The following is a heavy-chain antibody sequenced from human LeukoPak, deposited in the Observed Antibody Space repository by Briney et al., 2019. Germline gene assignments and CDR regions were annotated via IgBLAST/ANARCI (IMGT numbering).Heavy chain of an antibody. CDR1: GFTFSSYA. J-gene: IGHJ4*02. CDR3: AKGVLFCGGDCYSMPFDY. D-gene: IGHD2-21*02. Sequence: GGSLRLSCAASGFTFSSYAMSWVRQAPGKGLEWVSATSGSGGSTYYADSVKGRFTISRDNSKNTLYLQMNSLRAEDTAVYYCAKGVLFCGGDCYSMPFDYWGQGTLVTVSS. V-gene: IGHV3-23*01. CDR2: TSGSGGST.